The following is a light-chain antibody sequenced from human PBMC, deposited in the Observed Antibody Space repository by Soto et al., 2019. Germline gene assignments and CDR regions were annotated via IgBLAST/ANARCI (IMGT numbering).Light chain of an antibody. CDR3: AAWDDSLSVLV. CDR1: SSSIGRNY. Sequence: QSVLTQPPSASGTPGQRVTISCSGSSSSIGRNYVYWYQHLPGTAPKLLISTNNQRPSGIPDRFSASKSGTSASLAISGLRSEDEADYYCAAWDDSLSVLVFGGGTKLTVL. V-gene: IGLV1-47*01. J-gene: IGLJ2*01. CDR2: TNN.